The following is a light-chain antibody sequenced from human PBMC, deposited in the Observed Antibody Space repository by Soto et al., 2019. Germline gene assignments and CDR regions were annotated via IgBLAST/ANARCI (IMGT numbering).Light chain of an antibody. V-gene: IGLV2-14*01. J-gene: IGLJ3*02. CDR2: EVN. Sequence: QSALTQPASVSGSPGQSITISCTGTSSDVGGYNYVSWYQQQPGKAPRLMIYEVNNRPSGVSNRFSGSKSGNTASLTISGLQAEDEADYYCSSYTSSSTWVFGGGTKVTV. CDR3: SSYTSSSTWV. CDR1: SSDVGGYNY.